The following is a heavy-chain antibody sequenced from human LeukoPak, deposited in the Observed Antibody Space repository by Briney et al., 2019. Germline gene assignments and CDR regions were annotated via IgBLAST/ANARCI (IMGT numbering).Heavy chain of an antibody. CDR3: ASSSWYHGPCDY. Sequence: PGGSLRLSCAVSGFTFGNYGMHWVRQAPGKGLEWVALISYDGSSEYYAGSVKGRFTISRDNAKNSLYLQMNSLRAEDTAVYYCASSSWYHGPCDYWGQGTLVTVSS. CDR2: ISYDGSSE. CDR1: GFTFGNYG. V-gene: IGHV3-33*08. D-gene: IGHD6-13*01. J-gene: IGHJ4*02.